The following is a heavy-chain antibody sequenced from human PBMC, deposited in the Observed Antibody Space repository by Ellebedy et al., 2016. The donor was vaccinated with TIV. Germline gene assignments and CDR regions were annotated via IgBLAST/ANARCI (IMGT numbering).Heavy chain of an antibody. CDR1: GGSISSSNW. CDR3: ARTDPWQPIDD. V-gene: IGHV4-39*01. D-gene: IGHD2-21*02. J-gene: IGHJ4*02. Sequence: MPSETLSLTCAVSGGSISSSNWWPWVRQAPGKGLEYIGSVYYSGSPYYNPSFKSRVTLSADTSKNQFSLNLRTVTAADTAVYYCARTDPWQPIDDWGQGILVSVSS. CDR2: VYYSGSP.